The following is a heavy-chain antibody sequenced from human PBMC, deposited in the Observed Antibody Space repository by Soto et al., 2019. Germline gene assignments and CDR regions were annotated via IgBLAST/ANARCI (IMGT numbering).Heavy chain of an antibody. Sequence: ASVKVSCKASGYTFTSYAMHWVRQAPGQRLEWMGWINAGNGNTKYAQKIQGRVTMTKDTSKSTAYMELRSLKSDHTSVYYCDTGVGSGSNYDQQNRFDPWGQGTLVTVSS. D-gene: IGHD3-10*01. J-gene: IGHJ5*02. CDR1: GYTFTSYA. CDR3: DTGVGSGSNYDQQNRFDP. CDR2: INAGNGNT. V-gene: IGHV1-3*01.